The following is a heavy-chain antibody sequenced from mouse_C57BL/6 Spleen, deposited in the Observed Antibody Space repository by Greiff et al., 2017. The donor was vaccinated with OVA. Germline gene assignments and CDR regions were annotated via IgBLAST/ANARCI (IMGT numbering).Heavy chain of an antibody. Sequence: QVQLQQPGAELVKPGASVKLSCKASGYTFTSYWMQWVQQRPGQGLEWIGEIDPSDSYTNYNQKFKGKATLTVDTSSSTAYMQLSSLTSEDSAVYYCARALLRDYFDYWGQGTTLTVSS. CDR1: GYTFTSYW. V-gene: IGHV1-50*01. CDR3: ARALLRDYFDY. J-gene: IGHJ2*01. D-gene: IGHD1-1*01. CDR2: IDPSDSYT.